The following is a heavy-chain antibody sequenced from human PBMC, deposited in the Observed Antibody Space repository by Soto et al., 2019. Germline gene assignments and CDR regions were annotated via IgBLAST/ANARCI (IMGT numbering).Heavy chain of an antibody. CDR1: GFTFSSYW. J-gene: IGHJ6*02. Sequence: EVQLVESGGGLVQPGGSLRLSCAASGFTFSSYWMSWVRQAPGKGLEWVANIKQDGSEKYYVDSVKGRFTISRDNAKNALYLQMNSLRAEDKAVYYCARDISQRDYDFWRGQLYYYGMDVWGQGTTVTVSS. CDR2: IKQDGSEK. CDR3: ARDISQRDYDFWRGQLYYYGMDV. D-gene: IGHD3-3*01. V-gene: IGHV3-7*01.